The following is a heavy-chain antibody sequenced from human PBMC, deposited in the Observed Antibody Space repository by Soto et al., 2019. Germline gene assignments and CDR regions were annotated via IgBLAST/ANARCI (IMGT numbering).Heavy chain of an antibody. CDR1: GFSLSNARMG. V-gene: IGHV2-26*01. Sequence: QVTLKESGPVLVKPTETLTLTCTVSGFSLSNARMGVSWIRQPPGKALEWLAHIFSNDEKSYSTSLKSRLTISKDTSKRQVVLTMTNMDPVDTATYYCARTFGIRWYNNWFDPWGQGTLVTVSS. CDR3: ARTFGIRWYNNWFDP. D-gene: IGHD2-15*01. CDR2: IFSNDEK. J-gene: IGHJ5*02.